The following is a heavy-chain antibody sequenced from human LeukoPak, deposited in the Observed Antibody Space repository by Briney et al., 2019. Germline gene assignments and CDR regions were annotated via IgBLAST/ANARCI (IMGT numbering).Heavy chain of an antibody. J-gene: IGHJ6*03. V-gene: IGHV3-74*01. Sequence: GGSLRLSXAASGFTFSSYWMHWVRQAPGKGLVWVSRIISDGSSTSYADSVKGRFTISRDNAKNTLFLQMNSLRAEDTAVYYCTTDSRYYDFWSGYIYYYYMDVWGKGTTVTVSS. D-gene: IGHD3-3*01. CDR3: TTDSRYYDFWSGYIYYYYMDV. CDR2: IISDGSST. CDR1: GFTFSSYW.